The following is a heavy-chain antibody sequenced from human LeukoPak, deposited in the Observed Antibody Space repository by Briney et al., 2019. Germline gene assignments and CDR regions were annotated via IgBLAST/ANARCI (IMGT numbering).Heavy chain of an antibody. CDR2: IYYSGST. CDR1: GGSISSHY. V-gene: IGHV4-59*11. Sequence: SETLSLTCTVSGGSISSHYWSWIRQPPGKGLEWIGYIYYSGSTNYNPSLKSRVTISVDTSKNQFSLKLSSVTAADTAVYYCAREIYCSGGSCYGGYYYYYYMDVWGKGTTVTVSS. D-gene: IGHD2-15*01. J-gene: IGHJ6*03. CDR3: AREIYCSGGSCYGGYYYYYYMDV.